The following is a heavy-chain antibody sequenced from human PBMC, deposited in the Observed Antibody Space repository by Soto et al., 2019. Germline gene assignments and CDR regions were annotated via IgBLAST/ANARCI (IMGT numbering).Heavy chain of an antibody. V-gene: IGHV3-23*01. J-gene: IGHJ5*02. CDR3: AKALGSIAVGPRGNWFDP. CDR2: ISGSGGST. CDR1: GFTFSSYA. D-gene: IGHD6-19*01. Sequence: EVQLLESGGGLVQPGGSLRLSCAASGFTFSSYAMSWVRQAPGKGLEWVSAISGSGGSTYYADSVKGRFTISRDNSKNTLYLQMNSLRAEDTAVYYCAKALGSIAVGPRGNWFDPWGQGTLVTVSS.